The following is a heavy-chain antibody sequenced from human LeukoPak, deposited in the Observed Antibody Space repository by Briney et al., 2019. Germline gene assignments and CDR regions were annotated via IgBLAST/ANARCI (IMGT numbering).Heavy chain of an antibody. CDR1: GFTVSSNY. CDR2: IYSGGST. D-gene: IGHD3-22*01. Sequence: PGGSLRLSCAASGFTVSSNYMSWVRQAPGKGLEWVSLIYSGGSTYYADSVKGRFTISRDNSKNTLYLQMNSLRAEDTAVYYCAKDLPMIVVADAFDIWGQGTMVTVSS. CDR3: AKDLPMIVVADAFDI. J-gene: IGHJ3*02. V-gene: IGHV3-53*01.